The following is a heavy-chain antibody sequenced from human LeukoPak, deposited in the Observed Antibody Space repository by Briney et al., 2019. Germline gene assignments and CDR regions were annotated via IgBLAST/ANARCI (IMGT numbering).Heavy chain of an antibody. J-gene: IGHJ4*02. CDR2: ISYDGSNK. CDR1: GFTFSSYA. D-gene: IGHD3-3*01. V-gene: IGHV3-30-3*01. Sequence: GGSLRLSCAASGFTFSSYAMHWVRQAPGKGLEWVAVISYDGSNKYYADSVKGRFTISRDNAKNSLYLQMNSLRAEDTAVYYCARRPHLDWWGQGTLVTVSS. CDR3: ARRPHLDW.